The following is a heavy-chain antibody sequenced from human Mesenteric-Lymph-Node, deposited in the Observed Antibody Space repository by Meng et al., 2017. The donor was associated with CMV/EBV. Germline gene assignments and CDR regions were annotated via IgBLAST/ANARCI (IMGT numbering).Heavy chain of an antibody. CDR1: GFTFSTYW. J-gene: IGHJ6*02. V-gene: IGHV3-7*01. CDR2: IKEDGSEK. CDR3: ARTSSSFYYYYGMDV. Sequence: GESLKISCAASGFTFSTYWMTWVRQAPGKGLEWVANIKEDGSEKFYVDSVKGRFTISRDNAENSLFLQMNSLRVEDTAVYYCARTSSSFYYYYGMDVWGQGTTVTVSS. D-gene: IGHD6-6*01.